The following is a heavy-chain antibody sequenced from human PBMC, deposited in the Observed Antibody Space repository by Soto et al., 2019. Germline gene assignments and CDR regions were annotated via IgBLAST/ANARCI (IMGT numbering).Heavy chain of an antibody. CDR1: GFTFSSYG. V-gene: IGHV3-30*18. D-gene: IGHD5-18*01. Sequence: QVQLVESGGGVVQPGRSLRLSCAASGFTFSSYGMHWVRQAPGKGLEWVAVISYDGSNKYYADSVKGRFTISRDNSKNTLYLQMNSLRAEDTAVYYCAKDGGGYSYHFDYWGQGTLVTVSS. CDR3: AKDGGGYSYHFDY. J-gene: IGHJ4*02. CDR2: ISYDGSNK.